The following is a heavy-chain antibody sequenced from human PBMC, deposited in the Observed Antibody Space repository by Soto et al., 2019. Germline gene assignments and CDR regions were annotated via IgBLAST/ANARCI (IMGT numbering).Heavy chain of an antibody. D-gene: IGHD1-26*01. CDR2: IYNGGGT. CDR1: GISISSYS. Sequence: SETLSLTCTVSGISISSYSWSWIRQPPGKGLEWIGDIYNGGGTNYNPSLKSRVTISVDTSKNHLSLKLSSVTAADTAVYYCARSEATGLDYWGQGTLVTVSS. V-gene: IGHV4-4*09. J-gene: IGHJ4*02. CDR3: ARSEATGLDY.